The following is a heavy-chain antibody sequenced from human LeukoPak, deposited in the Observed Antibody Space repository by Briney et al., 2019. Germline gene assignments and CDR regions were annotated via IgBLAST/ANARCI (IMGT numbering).Heavy chain of an antibody. V-gene: IGHV3-7*01. D-gene: IGHD3-10*01. J-gene: IGHJ4*02. CDR3: ARFFRGVLAAFFDY. CDR2: IKQDGSEK. CDR1: GFTFSSYA. Sequence: PGGSLRLSCAASGFTFSSYAMSWVRQAPGKGLEWVANIKQDGSEKYYVDSVKGRFTISRDNAKNSLYLQMNSLRAEDTSVYYCARFFRGVLAAFFDYWGQGTLVTVSS.